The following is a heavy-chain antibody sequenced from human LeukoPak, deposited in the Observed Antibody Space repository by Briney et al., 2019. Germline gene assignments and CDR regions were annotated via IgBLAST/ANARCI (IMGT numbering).Heavy chain of an antibody. CDR3: ARRGRGSSSSLWAFDI. D-gene: IGHD6-6*01. CDR2: IYPGDSDT. J-gene: IGHJ3*02. CDR1: GYSFTSYW. Sequence: AGESLKISCKGSGYSFTSYWIGWVRQMPGKGLEWMGIIYPGDSDTRYSPSFQGQVTISADKSISTAYLQWSSLKASDTAMYYCARRGRGSSSSLWAFDIWGQGTMVTVSS. V-gene: IGHV5-51*01.